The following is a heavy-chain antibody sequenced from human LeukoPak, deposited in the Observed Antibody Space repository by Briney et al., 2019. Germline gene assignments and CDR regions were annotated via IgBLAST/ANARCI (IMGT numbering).Heavy chain of an antibody. Sequence: GASLEVSCKASGYTFTSYDINWVRQATGQGLEWMGWMNPNRGNTGYAQKFQGRVTMTRNTSISTAYMELSSLRSEDTAVYYCARDPPNVLRYFDCRSHLICGMDVWGQGTTVTVSS. V-gene: IGHV1-8*01. CDR1: GYTFTSYD. D-gene: IGHD3-9*01. J-gene: IGHJ6*02. CDR3: ARDPPNVLRYFDCRSHLICGMDV. CDR2: MNPNRGNT.